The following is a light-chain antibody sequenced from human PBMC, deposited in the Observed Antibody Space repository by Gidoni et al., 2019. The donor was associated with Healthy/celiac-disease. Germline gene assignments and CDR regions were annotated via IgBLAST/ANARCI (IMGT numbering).Light chain of an antibody. CDR1: SSDVGGYNY. CDR2: DVS. J-gene: IGLJ2*01. V-gene: IGLV2-11*01. Sequence: QSDLTQPRSVSGSPGQSVTIYCTGTSSDVGGYNYVSWYQQHPSKAPKLMIYDVSKRPSGVPDRFSGSKSGNTASLTISWLQAEDEADYYCCSYAGSYAVVFGGGTKLTVL. CDR3: CSYAGSYAVV.